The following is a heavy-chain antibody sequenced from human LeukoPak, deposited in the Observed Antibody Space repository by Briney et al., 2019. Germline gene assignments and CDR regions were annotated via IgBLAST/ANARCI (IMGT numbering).Heavy chain of an antibody. CDR2: IIPIFGTA. CDR3: AIPALTGTTGSDP. J-gene: IGHJ5*02. Sequence: GASVKVSCKASGGTFISYAISWVRQAPGQGVEWMGGIIPIFGTANYAQKFQGGVTMTTDESTSAAYMGLSSLRTKDTDVYYCAIPALTGTTGSDPWGQGTLVTVSS. CDR1: GGTFISYA. D-gene: IGHD1-7*01. V-gene: IGHV1-69*05.